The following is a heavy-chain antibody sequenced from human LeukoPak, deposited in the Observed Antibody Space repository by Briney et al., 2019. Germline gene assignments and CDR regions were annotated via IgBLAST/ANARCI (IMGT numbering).Heavy chain of an antibody. D-gene: IGHD4-17*01. V-gene: IGHV4-59*01. CDR2: IYYSGST. J-gene: IGHJ5*02. CDR3: ASTDGNWFDP. Sequence: GSLRLSCAASGFTFSNYSMSWIRQPPGKGLEWLGYIYYSGSTNYNPSLKSRVTISVDTSKNQFSLKVSSVTAADTAVYYCASTDGNWFDPWGQGTLVTVSS. CDR1: GFTFSNYS.